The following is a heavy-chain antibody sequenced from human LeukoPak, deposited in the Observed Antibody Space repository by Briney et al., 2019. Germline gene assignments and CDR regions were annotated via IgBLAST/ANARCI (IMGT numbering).Heavy chain of an antibody. Sequence: ASVKVSCKASGYTFTSYGISWVRQAPGQGLEWMEWISAYNGNTNYAQKLQGRVTMTTDTSTSTAYMELRSLRSDDTAVYYCARDEWVYQLRPNPAYNWFDRWGQGSLVSVSS. CDR2: ISAYNGNT. V-gene: IGHV1-18*01. D-gene: IGHD2-2*01. CDR3: ARDEWVYQLRPNPAYNWFDR. J-gene: IGHJ5*02. CDR1: GYTFTSYG.